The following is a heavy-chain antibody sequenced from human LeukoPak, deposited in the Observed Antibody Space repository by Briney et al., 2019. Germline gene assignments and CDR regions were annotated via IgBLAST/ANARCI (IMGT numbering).Heavy chain of an antibody. CDR1: GGSISSSSYY. V-gene: IGHV4-39*01. Sequence: PSETLSLTCTVSGGSISSSSYYWGWIRQPPGKGLEWIGSIYYSGSTFYDPSLKSRVTISVDTSKNQFSLKLSSVTAADTAVYYCARHYVSAAALGYWGQGTLVTVSS. CDR3: ARHYVSAAALGY. J-gene: IGHJ4*02. D-gene: IGHD2-2*01. CDR2: IYYSGST.